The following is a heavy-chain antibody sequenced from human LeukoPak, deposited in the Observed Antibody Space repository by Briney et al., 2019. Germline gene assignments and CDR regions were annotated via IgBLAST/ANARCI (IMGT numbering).Heavy chain of an antibody. Sequence: SETLSLTCAVSGGSISSGGYSWSWIRQPPEKGLEWIGYIYHSGSTYYNPSLKSRVTISVDRSKNQFSLKLSSVTAADTAVYYCARVAGAPRYYYYYGMDVWGQGTTVTVSS. J-gene: IGHJ6*02. V-gene: IGHV4-30-2*01. D-gene: IGHD1-26*01. CDR2: IYHSGST. CDR1: GGSISSGGYS. CDR3: ARVAGAPRYYYYYGMDV.